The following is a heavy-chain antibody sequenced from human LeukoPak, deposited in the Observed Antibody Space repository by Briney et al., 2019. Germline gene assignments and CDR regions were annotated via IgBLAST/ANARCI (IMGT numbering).Heavy chain of an antibody. V-gene: IGHV1-69*13. CDR2: IIPIFGTA. Sequence: SVKVSCKASGGTFSSYAISWVRQAPGQGLEWMGGIIPIFGTANYAQKFQGRVTITADESTSTAYMELSSLRSENTAVYYCARYQPRTKGFDYWGQGTLVTVSS. CDR3: ARYQPRTKGFDY. D-gene: IGHD2-2*01. J-gene: IGHJ4*02. CDR1: GGTFSSYA.